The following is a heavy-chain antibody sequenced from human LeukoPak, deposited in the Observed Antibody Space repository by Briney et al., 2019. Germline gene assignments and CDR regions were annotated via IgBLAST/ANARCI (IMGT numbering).Heavy chain of an antibody. J-gene: IGHJ4*02. Sequence: GGTLRLSCAASGFTFSSYGMSWVRQAPGKGLEWVSAISGSGGSTYYADSVKGRFTISRDNSKNTLYLQMNSLRAEDTAVYYCAKVGYYGDYAVFDYWGQGTLVTVSS. V-gene: IGHV3-23*01. D-gene: IGHD4-17*01. CDR2: ISGSGGST. CDR3: AKVGYYGDYAVFDY. CDR1: GFTFSSYG.